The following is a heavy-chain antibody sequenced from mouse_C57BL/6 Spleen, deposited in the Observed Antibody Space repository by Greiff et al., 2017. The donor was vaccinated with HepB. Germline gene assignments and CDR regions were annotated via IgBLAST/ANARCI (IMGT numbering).Heavy chain of an antibody. Sequence: EVNVVESGGDLVKPGGSLKLSCAASGFTFSSYSMSWVRQTPDKRLEWVATISSGGSYTYYPDSVKGRFTISRDNAKNTLYLQMSSLKSEDTAMYYCASDYYGSSYWFAYWGQGTLVTVSA. CDR1: GFTFSSYS. CDR3: ASDYYGSSYWFAY. CDR2: ISSGGSYT. D-gene: IGHD1-1*01. V-gene: IGHV5-6*01. J-gene: IGHJ3*01.